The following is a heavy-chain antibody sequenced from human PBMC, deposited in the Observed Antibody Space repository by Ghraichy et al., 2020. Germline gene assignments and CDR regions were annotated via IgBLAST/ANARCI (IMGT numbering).Heavy chain of an antibody. V-gene: IGHV3-23*01. D-gene: IGHD3-16*01. CDR1: GFTFSDYA. CDR3: ARGSAFKFGNYYAY. Sequence: GGSLRLSCAASGFTFSDYAMSWVRQAPGRGLQWVSTISGSGEDTFYADSVKGRFTISRDNSRNTLLLQMNSLRADDSAVYYCARGSAFKFGNYYAYWGQGTLVTVSS. CDR2: ISGSGEDT. J-gene: IGHJ4*02.